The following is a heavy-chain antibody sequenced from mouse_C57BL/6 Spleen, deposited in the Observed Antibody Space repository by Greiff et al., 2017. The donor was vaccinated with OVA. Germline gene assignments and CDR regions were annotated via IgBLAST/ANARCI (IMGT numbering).Heavy chain of an antibody. CDR2: FWWGDDK. CDR1: GFSLSTFGMG. V-gene: IGHV8-8*01. Sequence: QVTLKECGPGILQPSQTLSLTCSFSGFSLSTFGMGVGWIRQPSGKGLEWLAHFWWGDDKYSHPALKSGLIISKDTSKNHVFLKIANVDTADTAKDYCARMHYYEEYAMDYWGQGTSVTVSS. D-gene: IGHD1-2*01. J-gene: IGHJ4*01. CDR3: ARMHYYEEYAMDY.